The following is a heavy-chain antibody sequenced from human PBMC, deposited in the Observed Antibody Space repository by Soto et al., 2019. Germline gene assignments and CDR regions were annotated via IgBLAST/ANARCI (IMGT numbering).Heavy chain of an antibody. V-gene: IGHV3-9*01. D-gene: IGHD3-3*01. CDR2: ITWNSRVL. CDR3: AKGRYDFWSPYYFDS. J-gene: IGHJ4*02. Sequence: HGGSLRLSCVGTGLNFDDFAMHWVRQAPGKGLEWVSGITWNSRVLAYADSVKGRFTISRDNARNSLYLQMDSLRDEDTALYYCAKGRYDFWSPYYFDSWGQGTLVTVSS. CDR1: GLNFDDFA.